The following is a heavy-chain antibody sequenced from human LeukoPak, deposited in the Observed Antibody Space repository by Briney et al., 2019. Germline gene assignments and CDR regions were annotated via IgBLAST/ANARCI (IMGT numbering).Heavy chain of an antibody. CDR2: IYYSGST. CDR3: ARARGYYYMDV. V-gene: IGHV4-59*01. J-gene: IGHJ6*03. D-gene: IGHD3-10*01. Sequence: GGXXXSXXXXWVXQPPGKXXELIVYIYYSGSTNYNPSLKSRVTISVDTSKNQFSLKLSSVTAADTAVYYCARARGYYYMDVWGKGTTVTVSS. CDR1: GGXXXSXX.